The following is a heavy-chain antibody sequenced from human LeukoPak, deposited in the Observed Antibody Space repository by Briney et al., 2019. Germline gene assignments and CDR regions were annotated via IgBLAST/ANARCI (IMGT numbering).Heavy chain of an antibody. Sequence: GGSLRLSCTASGFSTYDIHWVRQAPGKGLEWVAFIRYDGSNKYYADSVKGRFTISRDNSKNTLYLQMNSLRAEDTAVYHCAKDDNDYWNYYYYYYMDVWGKGTTVTISS. J-gene: IGHJ6*03. D-gene: IGHD4-11*01. V-gene: IGHV3-30*02. CDR3: AKDDNDYWNYYYYYYMDV. CDR1: GFSTYD. CDR2: IRYDGSNK.